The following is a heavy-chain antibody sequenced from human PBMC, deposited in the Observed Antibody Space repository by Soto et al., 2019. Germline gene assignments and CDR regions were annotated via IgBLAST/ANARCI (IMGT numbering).Heavy chain of an antibody. CDR1: GFSFSTYS. CDR3: ARDLTGGPTRYYYYYMDV. Sequence: GGSLRLSCAASGFSFSTYSMNWVRQAPGKGLEWISHISSRSSTIHYADSVKGRFTISRDNAKSSLYLQMNSLRAEDTAVYYCARDLTGGPTRYYYYYMDVWGKGTTVTVSS. D-gene: IGHD2-8*02. V-gene: IGHV3-48*01. CDR2: ISSRSSTI. J-gene: IGHJ6*03.